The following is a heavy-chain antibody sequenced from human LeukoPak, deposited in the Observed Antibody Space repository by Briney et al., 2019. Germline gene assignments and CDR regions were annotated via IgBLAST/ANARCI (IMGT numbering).Heavy chain of an antibody. J-gene: IGHJ4*02. CDR1: GFTFSTYW. Sequence: GGSLRLSCAASGFTFSTYWMHWVRHAPGKGLVWVSRINSDGSSTSYADSVKGRFTISRDNAKNTLYLQMNRLRAEDTAVYYCVGAYDLRFWGQGTLVTVSS. V-gene: IGHV3-74*01. CDR3: VGAYDLRF. D-gene: IGHD5-12*01. CDR2: INSDGSST.